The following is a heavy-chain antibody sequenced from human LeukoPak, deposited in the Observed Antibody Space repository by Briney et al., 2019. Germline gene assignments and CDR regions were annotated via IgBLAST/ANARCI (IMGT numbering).Heavy chain of an antibody. CDR3: AKRPGYSGYEYYFDY. Sequence: GGSLRLSCAASGFTFSSYAMSWVRQAPGKGLEWVSAISGSGGSTYYADSVKGRFTISRDNSKNTLYLQMNSLRAEDTAVYYCAKRPGYSGYEYYFDYWGQGTLVTVSS. CDR2: ISGSGGST. CDR1: GFTFSSYA. J-gene: IGHJ4*02. V-gene: IGHV3-23*01. D-gene: IGHD5-12*01.